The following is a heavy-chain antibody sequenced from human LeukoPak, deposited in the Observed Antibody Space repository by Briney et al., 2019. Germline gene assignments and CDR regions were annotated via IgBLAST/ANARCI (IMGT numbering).Heavy chain of an antibody. CDR3: ARVRRMAGTVMGLLDNYFDY. CDR2: IYYSGST. CDR1: GGSISSSSYY. V-gene: IGHV4-39*07. Sequence: SETLSLTCTVSGGSISSSSYYWGWIRQPPGKGLEWIGSIYYSGSTYYNPSLKSRVTISVDTSKNQFSLKLSSVTAADTAVYYCARVRRMAGTVMGLLDNYFDYWGQGTLVTVSS. J-gene: IGHJ4*02. D-gene: IGHD6-19*01.